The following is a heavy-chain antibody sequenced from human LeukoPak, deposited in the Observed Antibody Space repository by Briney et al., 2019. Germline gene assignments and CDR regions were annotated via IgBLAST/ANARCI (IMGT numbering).Heavy chain of an antibody. D-gene: IGHD3-3*01. Sequence: GGSLRLSCAASGFTFSSYEMKWLRQAPGKGVEWVSYISGSGYPIYYADSVKGRFTISRDNAKNSLYLQMNSLRAEDTAIYYCARVRGLEWLLKHLDSWGQGSLVTVSS. CDR2: ISGSGYPI. CDR3: ARVRGLEWLLKHLDS. J-gene: IGHJ4*02. V-gene: IGHV3-48*03. CDR1: GFTFSSYE.